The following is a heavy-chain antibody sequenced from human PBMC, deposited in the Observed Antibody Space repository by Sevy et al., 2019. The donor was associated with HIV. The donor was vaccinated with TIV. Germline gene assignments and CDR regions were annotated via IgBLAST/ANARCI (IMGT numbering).Heavy chain of an antibody. J-gene: IGHJ6*02. D-gene: IGHD6-19*01. CDR3: ERGSGWNVRYSMDV. Sequence: ASVKVSCKASGFNFASYDLYWVRQATGQWLKWMGWMTTNPCNTGSAQKFQGRVTLTRNTSITSAYLELSNLRSEDAAEYDWERGSGWNVRYSMDVWGQGTTVTVSS. CDR2: MTTNPCNT. CDR1: GFNFASYD. V-gene: IGHV1-8*02.